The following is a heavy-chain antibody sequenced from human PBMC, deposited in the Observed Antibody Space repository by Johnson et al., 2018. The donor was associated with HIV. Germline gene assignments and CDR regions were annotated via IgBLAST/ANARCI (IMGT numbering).Heavy chain of an antibody. D-gene: IGHD2-15*01. CDR3: AREVGYSDAFDI. CDR2: ISYDGSNK. Sequence: QVQLVESGGGLIQPGGSLRLSCAASGFTFSSYAMHWVRQAPGKGLEWVAVISYDGSNKYYADSVKGRFTISRDNSKNTLYLQMNSLRAEDTAVYYCAREVGYSDAFDIWGQGTMVTVSS. CDR1: GFTFSSYA. V-gene: IGHV3-30-3*01. J-gene: IGHJ3*02.